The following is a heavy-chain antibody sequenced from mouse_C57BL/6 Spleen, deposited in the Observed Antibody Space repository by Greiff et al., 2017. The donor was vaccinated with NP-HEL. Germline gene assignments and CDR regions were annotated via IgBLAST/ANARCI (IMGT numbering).Heavy chain of an antibody. CDR3: ARDGSTDWYFDV. D-gene: IGHD1-1*01. V-gene: IGHV3-6*01. Sequence: EVQLKESGPGLVKPSQSLSLTCSVTGYSITSGYYWNWIRQFPGNKLEWMGYISYDGSNNYNPSLKNRISITRDTSKNQFFLKLNSVTTEDTATYYCARDGSTDWYFDVWGTGTTVTVSS. J-gene: IGHJ1*03. CDR1: GYSITSGYY. CDR2: ISYDGSN.